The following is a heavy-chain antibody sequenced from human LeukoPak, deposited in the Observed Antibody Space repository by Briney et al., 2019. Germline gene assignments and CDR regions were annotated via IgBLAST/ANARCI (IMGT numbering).Heavy chain of an antibody. V-gene: IGHV3-48*03. CDR3: ARGRRPDAFDS. CDR1: GFIFNTYE. J-gene: IGHJ3*02. CDR2: ISSGGSTT. Sequence: GGSLRLSCAASGFIFNTYEMNWVRQAPGKGLEWVSYISSGGSTTHYGDSVEGRFTISRDNAKNSLYLQMNSLRAEDTAVYYCARGRRPDAFDSWGQGTRVTVSS.